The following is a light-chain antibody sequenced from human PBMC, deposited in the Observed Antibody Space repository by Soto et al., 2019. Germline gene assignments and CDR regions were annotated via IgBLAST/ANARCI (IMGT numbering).Light chain of an antibody. CDR1: QTISNW. Sequence: GVRVTITCRASQTISNWLAWHQQKPGKAPNLLIYEASSLESGVPSRFSGSGSGTEFTLTISSLQPEDFASFYCQQYTSYPLTFGGGTKVDIK. V-gene: IGKV1-5*03. CDR3: QQYTSYPLT. J-gene: IGKJ4*01. CDR2: EAS.